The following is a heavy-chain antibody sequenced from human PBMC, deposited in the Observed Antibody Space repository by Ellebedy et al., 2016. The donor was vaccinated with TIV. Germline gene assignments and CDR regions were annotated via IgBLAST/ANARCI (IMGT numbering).Heavy chain of an antibody. Sequence: GESLKISCAASGFTFSTYGLHWVRQAQGKGLEWVAVVWYEGSDKYYADSVKGRFTISRDNSKNTLFLQMNSLRAEDTAVYYCARESCNNITCYFDYWGLGTLVTVSS. CDR1: GFTFSTYG. CDR3: ARESCNNITCYFDY. J-gene: IGHJ4*02. D-gene: IGHD2/OR15-2a*01. V-gene: IGHV3-33*01. CDR2: VWYEGSDK.